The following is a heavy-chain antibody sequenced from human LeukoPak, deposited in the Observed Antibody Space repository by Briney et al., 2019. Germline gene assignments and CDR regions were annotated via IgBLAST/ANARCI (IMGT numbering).Heavy chain of an antibody. Sequence: ASVKVSCKTSGYTFSTYGLSWVRQAPGQGLEWMGWISGNSGKTHYAQKFQDRVTLTTDTSSTTAFMELRSLRSDDTAMYYCARNAGSYFEFAPWGQGTLVTVSS. CDR3: ARNAGSYFEFAP. CDR2: ISGNSGKT. J-gene: IGHJ5*02. V-gene: IGHV1-18*01. CDR1: GYTFSTYG. D-gene: IGHD1-26*01.